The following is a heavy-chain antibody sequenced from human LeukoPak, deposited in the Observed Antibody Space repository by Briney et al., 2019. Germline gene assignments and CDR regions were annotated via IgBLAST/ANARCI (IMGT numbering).Heavy chain of an antibody. D-gene: IGHD5-12*01. CDR2: INHSGTT. CDR3: ARARETVAIDY. V-gene: IGHV4-34*01. J-gene: IGHJ4*02. Sequence: SETLSLTCAVYGETFSGYYWSWIRQPPGKGLEWIGDINHSGTTNYNPSLKSRTSISVDTSKNQFSLNLKSLSAADTAVYYCARARETVAIDYWGQGTLVVVSS. CDR1: GETFSGYY.